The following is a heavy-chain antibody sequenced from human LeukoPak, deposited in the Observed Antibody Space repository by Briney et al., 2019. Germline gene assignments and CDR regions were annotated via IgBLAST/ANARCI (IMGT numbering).Heavy chain of an antibody. CDR3: ARGYYYGSGSPVAFDI. CDR2: VRYDGSEK. J-gene: IGHJ3*02. Sequence: GGSLRLSCATSGFTFSNYGMHWVRQAPGKGLEWVAFVRYDGSEKYFADSVKGRFTISRDNSKNTLSLHMISLRAEDTAVYYCARGYYYGSGSPVAFDIWGQGTMVTVSS. D-gene: IGHD3-10*01. CDR1: GFTFSNYG. V-gene: IGHV3-30*02.